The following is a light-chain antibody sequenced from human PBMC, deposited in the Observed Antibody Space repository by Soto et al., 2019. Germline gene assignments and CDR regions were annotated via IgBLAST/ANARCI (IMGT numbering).Light chain of an antibody. V-gene: IGKV1-12*01. CDR3: QQANSFPRT. CDR2: AAS. Sequence: DIQMTQSPSSVSASVGHTVTISCRASQGISTWLAWYQQKPGKAPKLLIYAASYLQNGVPSRFSGSGSGTDFTLTINSLQPEDFVTYYCQQANSFPRTFGQGTKLEIK. CDR1: QGISTW. J-gene: IGKJ2*02.